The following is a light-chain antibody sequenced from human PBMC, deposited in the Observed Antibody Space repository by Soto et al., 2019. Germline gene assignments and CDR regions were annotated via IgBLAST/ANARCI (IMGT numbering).Light chain of an antibody. Sequence: QTVVTQEPSFSVSPGRTVTLTCGLTSGSVSTTNYPGWFQQTPGRAPRTLIYNTDTRSDGVPDRFSGSILGNKAALTITGAQADDESDYYCVLYMGTGISVFGGGTKLTVL. J-gene: IGLJ2*01. CDR3: VLYMGTGISV. V-gene: IGLV8-61*01. CDR2: NTD. CDR1: SGSVSTTNY.